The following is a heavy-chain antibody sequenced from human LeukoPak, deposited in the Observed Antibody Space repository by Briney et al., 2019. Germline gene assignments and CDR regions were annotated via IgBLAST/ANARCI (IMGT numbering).Heavy chain of an antibody. V-gene: IGHV4-34*01. CDR3: ARQTGSGLFILP. J-gene: IGHJ4*02. CDR2: INHSGST. Sequence: SETLSLTCAVYGGSFSGYYWSWIRQPPGKGLEWIGGINHSGSTNYNPSLKSRVTISVDTSKNQFSLRLTSVTAADTAVYYCARQTGSGLFILPGGQGTLVTVSS. CDR1: GGSFSGYY. D-gene: IGHD3/OR15-3a*01.